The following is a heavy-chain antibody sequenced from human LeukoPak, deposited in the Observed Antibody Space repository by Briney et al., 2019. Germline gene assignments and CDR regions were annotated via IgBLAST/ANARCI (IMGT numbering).Heavy chain of an antibody. CDR2: TYAGDSDT. D-gene: IGHD3-10*01. CDR3: ARRGRGDAFDI. Sequence: GESLKISCKGSGYTLTSYWIGWVRQMPGKGLEWMGITYAGDSDTRYSPPFQGQVTISADKSISTAYLQWSSLKASDTAMYYCARRGRGDAFDIWGQGTMVTVSS. J-gene: IGHJ3*02. V-gene: IGHV5-51*01. CDR1: GYTLTSYW.